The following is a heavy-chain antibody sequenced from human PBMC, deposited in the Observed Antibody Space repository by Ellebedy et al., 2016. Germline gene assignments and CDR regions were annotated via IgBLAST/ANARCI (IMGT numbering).Heavy chain of an antibody. Sequence: GGSLRLSXAASGFTFSSYGMHWVRQAPGKGLEWVAVIWYDGSNKYYADSVKGRFTISRDNSKNTLYLQMNSLRAEDTAVYYCARSSDFWSGYYSLWGQGTLVTVSS. CDR2: IWYDGSNK. D-gene: IGHD3-3*01. J-gene: IGHJ4*02. CDR1: GFTFSSYG. V-gene: IGHV3-30*19. CDR3: ARSSDFWSGYYSL.